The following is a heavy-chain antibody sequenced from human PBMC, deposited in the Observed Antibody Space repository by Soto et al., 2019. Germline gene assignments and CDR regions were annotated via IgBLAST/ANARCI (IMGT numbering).Heavy chain of an antibody. D-gene: IGHD6-13*01. CDR1: GFTVISHY. CDR2: ITSDDYT. CDR3: ARHFSSGWYFDP. J-gene: IGHJ5*02. V-gene: IGHV3-66*04. Sequence: PGGSLRLSCAPFGFTVISHYSSWVRQAPGKGLEWVSLITSDDYTFYADSVKGRFTISRDNPKNTLYLHMNSLRAEDTAVYYCARHFSSGWYFDPWGQGTLVTVSS.